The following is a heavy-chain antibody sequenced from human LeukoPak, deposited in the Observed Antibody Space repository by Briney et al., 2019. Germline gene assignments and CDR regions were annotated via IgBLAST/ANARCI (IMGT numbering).Heavy chain of an antibody. CDR2: IYSGGST. J-gene: IGHJ4*02. D-gene: IGHD6-13*01. Sequence: GGSLRLSCAASGFTFSSYAMSWVRRAPGKGLEWVSVIYSGGSTYYADSVKGRFTISRDNSKNTLYLQMNSLRAEDTAVYYCARDGKQQLVPGFDYWGQGTLVTVSS. CDR1: GFTFSSYA. CDR3: ARDGKQQLVPGFDY. V-gene: IGHV3-66*01.